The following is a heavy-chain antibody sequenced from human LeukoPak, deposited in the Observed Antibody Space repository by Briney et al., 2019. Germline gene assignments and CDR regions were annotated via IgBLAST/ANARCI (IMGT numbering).Heavy chain of an antibody. CDR1: GGSLSSGSYY. CDR2: IYTSGST. Sequence: SQTLSLTCTVSGGSLSSGSYYWSWIRQPAGKGLEWIGRIYTSGSTNYNPSLKSRVTISVDTSKNKCSRKLSSVTAADTAVYDWGRVQVGAAAFDIWGQGTMVTVSS. CDR3: GRVQVGAAAFDI. J-gene: IGHJ3*02. D-gene: IGHD2-8*02. V-gene: IGHV4-61*02.